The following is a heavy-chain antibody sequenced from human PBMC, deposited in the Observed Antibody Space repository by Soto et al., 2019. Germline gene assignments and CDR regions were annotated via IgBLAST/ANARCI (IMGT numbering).Heavy chain of an antibody. J-gene: IGHJ3*02. D-gene: IGHD2-2*02. CDR3: ATVRDVVGPAAISAFDI. V-gene: IGHV1-24*01. Sequence: QVQLVQSGAEVKKPGASVKVSCKVSGYTLTELSMHWVRQAPGRGLEWMGGFDPEDGATAYAQKFQCRVTRTEHTYTYTAYMEMSSLRSEDTAVYYWATVRDVVGPAAISAFDIWGQGTMVTVS. CDR1: GYTLTELS. CDR2: FDPEDGAT.